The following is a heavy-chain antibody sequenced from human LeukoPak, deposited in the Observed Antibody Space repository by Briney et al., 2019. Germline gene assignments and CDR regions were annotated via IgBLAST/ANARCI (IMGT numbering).Heavy chain of an antibody. CDR2: IYYSGST. CDR3: ARRRNYYGSGAFDI. CDR1: GGSISSYY. D-gene: IGHD3-10*01. Sequence: PSETLSLTCTVSGGSISSYYWSWIRQPPGKGLEWIGYIYYSGSTNYNPSLKSRVTISVDTSKNQFSLKLSSATAADTAVYYCARRRNYYGSGAFDIWGQGTMVTVSS. J-gene: IGHJ3*02. V-gene: IGHV4-59*08.